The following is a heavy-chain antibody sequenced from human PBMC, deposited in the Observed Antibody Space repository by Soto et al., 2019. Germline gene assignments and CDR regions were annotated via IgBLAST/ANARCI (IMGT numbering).Heavy chain of an antibody. D-gene: IGHD4-17*01. Sequence: GGSLGLSCAASGFRFDDYSMHWVRQTPAKRLEWVSLISWDGSRTNYADSVRGRFTISRDSSKNSLYLQMNSLRTEDTGMYYCAAADYGDYPNWFDPWGQGTLVTVSS. V-gene: IGHV3-43*01. CDR3: AAADYGDYPNWFDP. J-gene: IGHJ5*02. CDR1: GFRFDDYS. CDR2: ISWDGSRT.